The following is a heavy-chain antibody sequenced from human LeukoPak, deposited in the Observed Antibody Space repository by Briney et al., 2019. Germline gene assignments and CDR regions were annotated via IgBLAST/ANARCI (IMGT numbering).Heavy chain of an antibody. V-gene: IGHV3-21*01. CDR3: ARESSVVRGVITDFDY. CDR2: ISGAGTFI. J-gene: IGHJ4*02. CDR1: GFTFSSYA. Sequence: GGSLRLSCAASGFTFSSYAMNWVRQAPGAGLEWVSSISGAGTFIYYADSVKGRFTISRDNANSLFLQMNSLRAEDTAVYYCARESSVVRGVITDFDYWGQGTLVTVSS. D-gene: IGHD3-10*01.